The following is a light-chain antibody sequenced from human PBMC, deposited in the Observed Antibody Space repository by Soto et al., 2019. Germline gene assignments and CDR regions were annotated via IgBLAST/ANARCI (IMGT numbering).Light chain of an antibody. V-gene: IGKV4-1*01. CDR2: WAS. J-gene: IGKJ1*01. Sequence: DIVMTQSPDSLAVSLGERATINCKSSQSVLYSSNTKNYLAWYQHKPGQPPKLLIYWASTRESGVPDRFSGGGSGTDFTLTISSLQAEDVAVYYCQQYYSTPTWTFGQGTKVEIK. CDR3: QQYYSTPTWT. CDR1: QSVLYSSNTKNY.